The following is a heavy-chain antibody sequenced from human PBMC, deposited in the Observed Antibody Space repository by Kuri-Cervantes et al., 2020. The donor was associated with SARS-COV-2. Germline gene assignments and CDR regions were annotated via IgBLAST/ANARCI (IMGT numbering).Heavy chain of an antibody. CDR3: ARGLFYFDY. V-gene: IGHV3-21*01. J-gene: IGHJ4*02. D-gene: IGHD3-16*01. CDR2: ISSSSSYI. Sequence: GGSLRLSCAASGFSFSTYSMNWVRQAPGKGLEWVASISSSSSYIYYADSLRGRFTISRDNAKNSLYLQMSSLRAEDTAVYYCARGLFYFDYWGQGTLVTVSS. CDR1: GFSFSTYS.